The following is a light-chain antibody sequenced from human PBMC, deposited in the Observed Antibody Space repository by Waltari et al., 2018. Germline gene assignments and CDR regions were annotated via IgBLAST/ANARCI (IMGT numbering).Light chain of an antibody. Sequence: SSELTQDPAVSVALGQTVRITCQGDSLRSYDASWYQQKPGQAPVLVIYGKNNRPSGIPDRFSGSSSGNPASLTITGAQAEDEADYYCNSRDSSGNHLWVFGGGTKLTVL. J-gene: IGLJ3*02. CDR3: NSRDSSGNHLWV. CDR2: GKN. V-gene: IGLV3-19*01. CDR1: SLRSYD.